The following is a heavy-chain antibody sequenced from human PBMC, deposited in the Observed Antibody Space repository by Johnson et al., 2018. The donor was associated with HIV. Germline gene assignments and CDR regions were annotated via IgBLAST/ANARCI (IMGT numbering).Heavy chain of an antibody. Sequence: VQLVESGGGVVQPGRSLRLSCAASGFTFSSNAMHWVRQAPGKGLEWVAFIVYDGSNKYYADSVKGRFTISRDNSKNTLYLQMNSLRAEDTAVYYCARGGGYSIAAPSDAFDSWGQGTMVTVSS. D-gene: IGHD6-6*01. CDR3: ARGGGYSIAAPSDAFDS. CDR1: GFTFSSNA. V-gene: IGHV3-30*19. J-gene: IGHJ3*02. CDR2: IVYDGSNK.